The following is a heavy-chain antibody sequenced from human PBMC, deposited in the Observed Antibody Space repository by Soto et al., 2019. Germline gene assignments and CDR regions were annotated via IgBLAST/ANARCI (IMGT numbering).Heavy chain of an antibody. Sequence: PGESLKISCMGSGYKVSTWHNFTSYWIAWVRQMPGEGLEWMGIIYPGDSDTRYSPSFQGQVTISADKSINSVYLQWSSLKASDTAMYYCARLSIRVPRPAYGDYGGWYYYYGMDVRGQGTTVTVSS. J-gene: IGHJ6*02. CDR1: GYKVSTWHNFTSYW. CDR2: IYPGDSDT. CDR3: ARLSIRVPRPAYGDYGGWYYYYGMDV. V-gene: IGHV5-51*01. D-gene: IGHD4-17*01.